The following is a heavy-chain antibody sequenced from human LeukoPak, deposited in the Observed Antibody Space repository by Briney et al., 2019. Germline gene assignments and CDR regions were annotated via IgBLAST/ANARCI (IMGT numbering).Heavy chain of an antibody. Sequence: ASVKVSCKASGYIFTSYGMNWVRQAPGQGLEWVGWISVYNGDTYYAQKLQGRVTMTIDTSTSTVYMELTSLRSDDTAVYYCARGEVSASLYYFDFWGQGTLVTVS. CDR2: ISVYNGDT. CDR1: GYIFTSYG. CDR3: ARGEVSASLYYFDF. J-gene: IGHJ4*02. V-gene: IGHV1-18*01. D-gene: IGHD2-2*01.